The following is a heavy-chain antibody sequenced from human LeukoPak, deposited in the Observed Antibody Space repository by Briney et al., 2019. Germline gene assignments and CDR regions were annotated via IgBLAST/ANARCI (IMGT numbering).Heavy chain of an antibody. J-gene: IGHJ3*02. CDR3: AKDLWGSYRGNDAFDI. Sequence: GGSLRLSCAASGFTLSSNGMNWVRHAPGKGLEWVAVISSDGSNKSYGDSVKGRFSISRDNSKNTLYLQMNSLRAEDKAVYYCAKDLWGSYRGNDAFDIWGQGTMVTVSS. CDR1: GFTLSSNG. CDR2: ISSDGSNK. V-gene: IGHV3-30*18. D-gene: IGHD3-16*02.